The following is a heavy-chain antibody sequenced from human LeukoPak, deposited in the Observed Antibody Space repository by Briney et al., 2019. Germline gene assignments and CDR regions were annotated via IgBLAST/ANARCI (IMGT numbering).Heavy chain of an antibody. J-gene: IGHJ5*02. CDR2: INHSGST. CDR3: ARGPASGSNFAWFDP. Sequence: PSETLSLTCAVYGGSLSNYYWSWIRQPPGKGLEWIGEINHSGSTKYNPSLKIRVTISVDMSKNQFSLELSSVTAADTAVYYCARGPASGSNFAWFDPWGQGTLVTVSS. D-gene: IGHD3-10*01. CDR1: GGSLSNYY. V-gene: IGHV4-34*01.